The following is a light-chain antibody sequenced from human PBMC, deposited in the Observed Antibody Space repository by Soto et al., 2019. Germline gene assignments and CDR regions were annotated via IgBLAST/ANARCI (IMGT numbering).Light chain of an antibody. J-gene: IGKJ1*01. CDR3: QQFRNWPWT. CDR2: GAS. V-gene: IGKV3-15*01. CDR1: QNIGNK. Sequence: EIVMTQSPGNLSDFAGGRSTQSCMASQNIGNKVGCYQQKPGQAPRLLIYGASTRATGIPVRFSGSESRTEFTLTSSRLQSEDFAVYCCQQFRNWPWTCGQGTKVDIK.